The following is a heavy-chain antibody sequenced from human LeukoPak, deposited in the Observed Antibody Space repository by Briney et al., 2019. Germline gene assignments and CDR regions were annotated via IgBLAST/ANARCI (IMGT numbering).Heavy chain of an antibody. J-gene: IGHJ5*02. Sequence: ASVKVSCKASGGTFSSYAISWVRQAPGQGLEWMGWISAYNGNTNYAQKLQGRVTMTTDTSTSTAYMELRSLRSDDTAVYYCARDEAYIVGAGSWGQGTLVTVSS. CDR3: ARDEAYIVGAGS. CDR1: GGTFSSYA. D-gene: IGHD1-26*01. CDR2: ISAYNGNT. V-gene: IGHV1-18*01.